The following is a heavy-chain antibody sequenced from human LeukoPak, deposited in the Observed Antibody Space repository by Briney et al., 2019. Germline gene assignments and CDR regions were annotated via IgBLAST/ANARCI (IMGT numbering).Heavy chain of an antibody. J-gene: IGHJ4*02. CDR2: INHSGST. CDR1: GYSISSGYY. CDR3: ARRVRGYPFDY. D-gene: IGHD3-22*01. Sequence: PSETLSLTCTVSGYSISSGYYWGWIRQPPGKGLEWIGEINHSGSTNYNPSLKSRVTISVDTSKNQFSLKLSSVTAADTAVYYCARRVRGYPFDYWGQGTLVTVSS. V-gene: IGHV4-38-2*02.